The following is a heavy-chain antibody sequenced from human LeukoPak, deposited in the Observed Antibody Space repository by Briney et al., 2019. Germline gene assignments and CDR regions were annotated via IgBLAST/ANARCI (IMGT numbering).Heavy chain of an antibody. D-gene: IGHD6-19*01. CDR2: FDPEDGET. Sequence: ASVKVSCKASGYTITGYYMHWVRQAPGKGLEWMGGFDPEDGETIYAQRFQGRVTMTEDTSTDTAYMELSSLRSEDTAVYYCATAGKHNNGWYPASHWFDPWGQGTLVTVSS. V-gene: IGHV1-24*01. CDR3: ATAGKHNNGWYPASHWFDP. CDR1: GYTITGYY. J-gene: IGHJ5*02.